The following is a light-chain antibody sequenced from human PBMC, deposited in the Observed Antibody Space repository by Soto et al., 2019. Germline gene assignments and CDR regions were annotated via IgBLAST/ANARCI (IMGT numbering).Light chain of an antibody. CDR2: AAS. V-gene: IGKV3-20*01. J-gene: IGKJ3*01. CDR3: QQYRSSLFT. CDR1: QSVSSNY. Sequence: EIVLTQSPGTLSLSPGERATLSCRASQSVSSNYLTWYQQKPGQAPRLLIYAASNRATGIPDRFSGSGSGTDFTLTISRLEPEDFAVYYCQQYRSSLFTFGPGTKVDIK.